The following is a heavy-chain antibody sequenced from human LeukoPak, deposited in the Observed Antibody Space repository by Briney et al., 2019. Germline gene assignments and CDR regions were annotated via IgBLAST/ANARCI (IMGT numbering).Heavy chain of an antibody. CDR1: GFTFSSYW. CDR3: ARERRKTVVPAAIHYYFDY. Sequence: GSLRLSCAASGFTFSSYWMSWVRQAPGKGLEWGANIKQDGSEKYYVDSVKSRFTISRDNSKNTLYLQMNSLRAEDTAVYYCARERRKTVVPAAIHYYFDYWGQGTLVTVSS. V-gene: IGHV3-7*03. J-gene: IGHJ4*02. D-gene: IGHD2-2*02. CDR2: IKQDGSEK.